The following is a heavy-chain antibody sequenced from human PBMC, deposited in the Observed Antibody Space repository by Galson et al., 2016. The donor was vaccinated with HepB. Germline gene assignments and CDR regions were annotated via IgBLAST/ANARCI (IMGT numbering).Heavy chain of an antibody. CDR1: GFTISSYY. J-gene: IGHJ4*02. Sequence: SLRLSCAASGFTISSYYMSWVRQAPGKGLEWVANIKQDGSDRNYVDSVKGRFIISRDNAKNSLYLEMNSLRAEDTAMYYCTRDYGWASIHHSWGQGTLVTVSS. D-gene: IGHD2/OR15-2a*01. CDR2: IKQDGSDR. CDR3: TRDYGWASIHHS. V-gene: IGHV3-7*05.